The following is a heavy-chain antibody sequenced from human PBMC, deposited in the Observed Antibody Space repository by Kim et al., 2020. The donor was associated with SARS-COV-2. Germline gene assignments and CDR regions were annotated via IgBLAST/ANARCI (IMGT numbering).Heavy chain of an antibody. CDR3: TRKAGRKFDP. V-gene: IGHV4-59*08. J-gene: IGHJ5*02. Sequence: SETLSLTCTVSDSSVKDYYWSWIRQAPGKGLEWIAYMYYLGSTNYNPSLKRRVTISLDTSKNQVFLRLNPVTVADTATYYCTRKAGRKFDPWGQGTLVTVSS. CDR1: DSSVKDYY. CDR2: MYYLGST. D-gene: IGHD3-10*01.